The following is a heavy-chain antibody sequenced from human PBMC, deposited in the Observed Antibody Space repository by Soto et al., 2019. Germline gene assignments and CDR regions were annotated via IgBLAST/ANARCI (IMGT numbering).Heavy chain of an antibody. CDR3: ARAVGDPFYYLDY. CDR2: TDYSGNT. Sequence: QVQLQESGPGLVRPSETLSLTCTVSSDSISSYYWIWIRQSPGQGLEWIGYTDYSGNTNYNPSLKSRVTISVDTSKNQFSLRLSSVTAADTSVYYRARAVGDPFYYLDYWGQGTLITVSS. J-gene: IGHJ4*02. CDR1: SDSISSYY. D-gene: IGHD6-19*01. V-gene: IGHV4-59*08.